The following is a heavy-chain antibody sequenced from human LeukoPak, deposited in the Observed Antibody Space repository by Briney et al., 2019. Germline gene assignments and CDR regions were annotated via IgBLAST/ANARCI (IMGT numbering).Heavy chain of an antibody. D-gene: IGHD2-15*01. CDR3: ARRLGGIWTGFDY. V-gene: IGHV4-34*01. CDR2: INPSRNT. J-gene: IGHJ4*02. CDR1: GGSFSGYY. Sequence: PSETLSLTCAVFGGSFSGYYWNWIRQPPGKGLEWIGQINPSRNTNYNPSLKSRVTISVDTSKKQFSLKPSSVTAADTAVYYCARRLGGIWTGFDYWGQGTLVTVSS.